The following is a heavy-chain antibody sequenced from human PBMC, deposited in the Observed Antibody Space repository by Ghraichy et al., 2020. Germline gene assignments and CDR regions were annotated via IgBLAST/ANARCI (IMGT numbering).Heavy chain of an antibody. Sequence: SQTLSLTCTVSGGSISSYYWSWIRQPPGKGLEWIGYIYYSGSTNYNPSLKSRVTISVDTSKNQFSLKLSSVTAADTAVYYCARNSTVTTTHYGMDVWGQGTTVTVSS. J-gene: IGHJ6*02. D-gene: IGHD4-17*01. V-gene: IGHV4-59*08. CDR1: GGSISSYY. CDR3: ARNSTVTTTHYGMDV. CDR2: IYYSGST.